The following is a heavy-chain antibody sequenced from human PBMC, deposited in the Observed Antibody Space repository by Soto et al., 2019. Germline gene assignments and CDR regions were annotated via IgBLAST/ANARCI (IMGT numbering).Heavy chain of an antibody. J-gene: IGHJ4*02. CDR2: INHSGST. CDR3: ATSGGYSYGLVY. V-gene: IGHV4-34*01. CDR1: GGSFSGYY. D-gene: IGHD5-18*01. Sequence: SETLSLTCAVYGGSFSGYYWSWIRQPPGKGLEWIGEINHSGSTNYNPSLKSRVTISVDTSKNQFSLKLSSVTAADTAVYYCATSGGYSYGLVYWGQGTLVTVSS.